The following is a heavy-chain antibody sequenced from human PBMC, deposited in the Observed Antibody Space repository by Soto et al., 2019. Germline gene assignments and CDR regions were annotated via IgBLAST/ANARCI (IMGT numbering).Heavy chain of an antibody. Sequence: QLQLQESGPGLVKPSETLSLTCTVSGGSISSSSYYWGWIRQPPGKGLEWIGSIYYSGSTYYNPSLKSRVTIAVDTSTHQFSLKLSSVTAADMAVYYCARRADYYYYGMDVWGQGTTVTVSS. J-gene: IGHJ6*02. V-gene: IGHV4-39*01. CDR1: GGSISSSSYY. CDR2: IYYSGST. CDR3: ARRADYYYYGMDV.